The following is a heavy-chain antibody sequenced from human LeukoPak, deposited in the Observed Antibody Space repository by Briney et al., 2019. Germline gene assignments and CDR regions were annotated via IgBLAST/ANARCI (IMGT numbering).Heavy chain of an antibody. CDR1: GGSIRSYY. J-gene: IGHJ5*02. CDR2: VYSSERT. V-gene: IGHV4-4*07. Sequence: PSETLSLTCTVSGGSIRSYYWSWIRQPAGKGLEWIGRVYSSERTNYNPSLKSRVTMSVDTSKNQFSLKLSSVTAADTAVYYCARVMNWFDPWGQGTLVTVSS. CDR3: ARVMNWFDP.